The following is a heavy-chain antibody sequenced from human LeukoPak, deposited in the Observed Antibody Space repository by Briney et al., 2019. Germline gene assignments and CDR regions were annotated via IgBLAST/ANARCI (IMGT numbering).Heavy chain of an antibody. CDR2: INLDGSEK. Sequence: GGSLRLSCAASGFTFSSYWMNWVRQAPGKGLEWVASINLDGSEKNYVDSVEGRFAISRDNAKKSLFLQMNSLRDEDTAVYYCARTRLSCDCWGQGTLVTVSS. D-gene: IGHD2/OR15-2a*01. J-gene: IGHJ4*02. CDR3: ARTRLSCDC. V-gene: IGHV3-7*01. CDR1: GFTFSSYW.